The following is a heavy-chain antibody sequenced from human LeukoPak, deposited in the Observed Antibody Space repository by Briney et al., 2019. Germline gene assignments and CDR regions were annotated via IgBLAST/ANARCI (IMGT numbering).Heavy chain of an antibody. Sequence: ASVTVSCTASGYTFTGYYMHWVRQAPGQGLEWMGWINPNSGGTNYAQKFHGTVTMTRDTSISTAYMELSRLRSDDTAVYYCARGIAAAGTTRGGNWFDPWGQGTLVTVSS. J-gene: IGHJ5*02. CDR1: GYTFTGYY. CDR3: ARGIAAAGTTRGGNWFDP. V-gene: IGHV1-2*02. D-gene: IGHD6-13*01. CDR2: INPNSGGT.